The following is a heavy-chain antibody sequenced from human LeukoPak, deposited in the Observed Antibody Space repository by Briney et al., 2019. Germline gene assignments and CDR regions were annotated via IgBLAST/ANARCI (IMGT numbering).Heavy chain of an antibody. Sequence: SETLSLTCTVSGGSISSYYWSWIRQPPGKGLEGIGYIYTSGSTNYNPSLKSRVTISVDTSKNQFSLKLSSVTSAATAVYYCARMYYYDGSGYYYWFDPWGQGTLATVSS. J-gene: IGHJ5*02. CDR3: ARMYYYDGSGYYYWFDP. CDR1: GGSISSYY. CDR2: IYTSGST. D-gene: IGHD3-22*01. V-gene: IGHV4-4*09.